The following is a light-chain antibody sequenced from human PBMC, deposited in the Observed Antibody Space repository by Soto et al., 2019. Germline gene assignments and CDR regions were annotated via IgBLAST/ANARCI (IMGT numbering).Light chain of an antibody. Sequence: QSALTQPPSASGSPGQSVTISCSGTSSDTGDYNYVSWYQQHPGKAPKLMIYEVSKRPSGVPDRFSGSKSGNTASLTVSGLQAEDEADYYCSSYAGSDNYVFGTGTKVTVL. CDR3: SSYAGSDNYV. CDR1: SSDTGDYNY. J-gene: IGLJ1*01. V-gene: IGLV2-8*01. CDR2: EVS.